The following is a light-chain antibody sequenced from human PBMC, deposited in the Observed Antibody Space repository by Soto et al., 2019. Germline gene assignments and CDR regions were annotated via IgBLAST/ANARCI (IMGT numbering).Light chain of an antibody. CDR3: QQLNTYPRT. CDR1: QGISSY. J-gene: IGKJ3*01. CDR2: APS. V-gene: IGKV1-9*01. Sequence: DIQLTQSPSFLSASVGDRVTITCRASQGISSYLAWYQQKPGKAPKLLIYAPSTLQSGVPSRFSGSGSGTEFTLTVSSLQPEDFATYYCQQLNTYPRTFGPGTKVDIK.